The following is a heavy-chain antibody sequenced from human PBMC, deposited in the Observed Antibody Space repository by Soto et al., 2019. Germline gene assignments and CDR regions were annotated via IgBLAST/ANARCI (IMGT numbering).Heavy chain of an antibody. CDR1: GGSFSGYY. CDR3: ARGRTYYYGSGSSADSNDY. J-gene: IGHJ4*02. CDR2: INHSGST. V-gene: IGHV4-34*01. Sequence: QVQLQQWGAGLLKPSETLSLTCAVYGGSFSGYYWSWIRQPPGKGLEWIGEINHSGSTNYNPSLKSRVTISVDTSKHQFSLKLSSVTAADTAVYYCARGRTYYYGSGSSADSNDYWGQGTLVTVSS. D-gene: IGHD3-10*01.